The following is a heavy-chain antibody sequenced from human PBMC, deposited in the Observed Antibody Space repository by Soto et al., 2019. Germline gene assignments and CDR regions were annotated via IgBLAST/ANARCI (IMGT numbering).Heavy chain of an antibody. CDR1: GGTFSSYA. D-gene: IGHD6-13*01. CDR3: ARGSQEQVEGQQLVVHEFHYYGMDV. J-gene: IGHJ6*02. V-gene: IGHV1-69*13. Sequence: ASVKVSCKASGGTFSSYAISWVRQAPGQGLEWMGGIIPIFGTANYAQKFQGRVTITADESTSTAYMELSSLRSEDTAVYYCARGSQEQVEGQQLVVHEFHYYGMDVWGQGTTVTVSS. CDR2: IIPIFGTA.